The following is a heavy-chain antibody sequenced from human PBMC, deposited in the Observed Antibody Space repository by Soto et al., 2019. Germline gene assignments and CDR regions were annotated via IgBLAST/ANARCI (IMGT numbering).Heavy chain of an antibody. J-gene: IGHJ3*02. CDR3: ARVKYSSGPLRLPFALDI. D-gene: IGHD3-22*01. CDR1: GYTFTSYY. CDR2: INPSGGST. V-gene: IGHV1-46*01. Sequence: VSVKVSCKASGYTFTSYYMHWVRQAPGQGLEWMGIINPSGGSTSYAQKFQGRVTITRDTSTRTVYMELSSLRFEDTAVYYLARVKYSSGPLRLPFALDIWAQGKM.